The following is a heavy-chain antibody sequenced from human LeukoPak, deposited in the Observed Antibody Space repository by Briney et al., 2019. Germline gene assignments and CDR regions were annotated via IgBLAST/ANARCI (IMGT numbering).Heavy chain of an antibody. J-gene: IGHJ5*02. V-gene: IGHV1-46*01. CDR2: INPSGGST. CDR1: GYTFTSYY. D-gene: IGHD2-2*01. CDR3: ARAGCSSTSCSPTYNWFDP. Sequence: ASVKVSCKASGYTFTSYYMHWVRQAPGQGLEWMGIINPSGGSTSYAQKFQGRVTMTRDTSTSTVYMELSSLRSEDTAVYYCARAGCSSTSCSPTYNWFDPWGQGTLVTVSS.